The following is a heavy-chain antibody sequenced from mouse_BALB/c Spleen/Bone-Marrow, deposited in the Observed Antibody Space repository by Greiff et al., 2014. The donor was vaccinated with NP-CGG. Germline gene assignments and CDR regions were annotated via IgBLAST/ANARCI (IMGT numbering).Heavy chain of an antibody. D-gene: IGHD1-1*01. Sequence: QVQLQQSGPQLVRPGASVKISCKASGYSFTSYWMHWVKQRPGQGLEWIGMIDPSDSETRLNQKFKDKATLTVDKSSSTAYMQLSSPTSEDSAVYYCAREGDYYGSSAYWGQGTPVTVSA. CDR1: GYSFTSYW. J-gene: IGHJ3*01. CDR2: IDPSDSET. CDR3: AREGDYYGSSAY. V-gene: IGHV1S127*01.